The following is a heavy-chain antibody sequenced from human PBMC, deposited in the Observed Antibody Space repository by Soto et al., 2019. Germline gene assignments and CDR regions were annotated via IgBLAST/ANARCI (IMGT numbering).Heavy chain of an antibody. V-gene: IGHV3-21*06. Sequence: QRLSCAASGFIFTRYSMNWVRQAPGKGLEWVSSISSTTNYIYYGDSMKGRFTISRDNAKNSLYLEMNSLRAEDTAVYYCARESEDLTSNFDYWGQGTLVTVSS. J-gene: IGHJ4*02. CDR2: ISSTTNYI. CDR1: GFIFTRYS. CDR3: ARESEDLTSNFDY.